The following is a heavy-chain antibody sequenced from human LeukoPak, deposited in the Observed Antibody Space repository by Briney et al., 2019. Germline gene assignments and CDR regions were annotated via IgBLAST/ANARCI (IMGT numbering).Heavy chain of an antibody. CDR3: ARPALNCSSTSCWNY. CDR1: GGSISSGTHY. CDR2: IYYSGST. D-gene: IGHD2-2*01. Sequence: SETLSLTCDVSGGSISSGTHYWTWIRQPVGKGLEWIGSIYYSGSTYYNPSLKSRVTISVDTSKNQFSLKLSSVTAADTAVYYCARPALNCSSTSCWNYWGQGTLVTVSS. V-gene: IGHV4-39*07. J-gene: IGHJ4*02.